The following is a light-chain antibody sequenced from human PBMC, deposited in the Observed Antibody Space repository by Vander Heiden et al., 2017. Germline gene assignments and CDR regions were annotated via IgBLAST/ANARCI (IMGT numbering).Light chain of an antibody. CDR1: QGTGRY. CDR2: AAS. J-gene: IGKJ2*01. CDR3: QQSDSTPYT. V-gene: IGKV1-39*01. Sequence: DIQMTQSPSSVSASVGDRITITCRASQGTGRYLNWYQQKPGKAPKLLIYAASTLQRGVPSRFSGSGSVTEFTLTISRLQSEDVATYYCQQSDSTPYTFGQGTKLDI.